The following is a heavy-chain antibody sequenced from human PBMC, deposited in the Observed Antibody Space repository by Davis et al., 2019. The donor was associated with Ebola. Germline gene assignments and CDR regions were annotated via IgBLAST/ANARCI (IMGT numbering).Heavy chain of an antibody. CDR2: MNPNSGNT. CDR3: AREFTQDIVVVVAAGGNWFDP. D-gene: IGHD2-15*01. Sequence: AASVKVSCKASGYTFTSYDINWVRQAPGQGLEWMGWMNPNSGNTGYAQKFQGRVTMTRNTSISTAYMELSSLRSEDTAVYYCAREFTQDIVVVVAAGGNWFDPWGQGTLVTVSS. CDR1: GYTFTSYD. J-gene: IGHJ5*02. V-gene: IGHV1-8*01.